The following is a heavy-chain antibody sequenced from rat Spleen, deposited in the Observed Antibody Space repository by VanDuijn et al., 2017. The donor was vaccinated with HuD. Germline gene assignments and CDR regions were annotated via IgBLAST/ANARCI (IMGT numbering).Heavy chain of an antibody. Sequence: EVQLVESDGGLVQPGRSLKLSCSASGFTFSDYFMAWVRQAPTKGLEWVASITNIGGNTYYPDSVKGRFTISRDDAKSTLYLQMDSLRSEDTATYYCARPSFGYPFAYWGQGTLVTVSS. V-gene: IGHV5S23*01. CDR1: GFTFSDYF. D-gene: IGHD1-7*01. J-gene: IGHJ3*01. CDR2: ITNIGGNT. CDR3: ARPSFGYPFAY.